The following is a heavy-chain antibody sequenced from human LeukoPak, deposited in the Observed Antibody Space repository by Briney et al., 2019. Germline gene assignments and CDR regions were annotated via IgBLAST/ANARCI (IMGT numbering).Heavy chain of an antibody. CDR1: GYTFTSYH. Sequence: ASVKVSCKASGYTFTSYHMHWVRQAPGQGLEWMGIINPSGGGSSSPEKFQGRVTMTRDTSTSTVYMELSGLRSDDTAVYYCATQRGSYLWGTDFDYWGQGTLVTVSS. D-gene: IGHD3-16*01. J-gene: IGHJ4*02. CDR2: INPSGGGS. V-gene: IGHV1-46*01. CDR3: ATQRGSYLWGTDFDY.